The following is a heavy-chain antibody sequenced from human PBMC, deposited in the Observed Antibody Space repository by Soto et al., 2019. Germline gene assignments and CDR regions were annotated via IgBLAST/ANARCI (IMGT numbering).Heavy chain of an antibody. Sequence: QVQLVQSGAEVKKPGSSVKVSCKASGGSFTRNTICWVRQAPGQGLEWMGRIIPILDVANYAQKFQGRVTITADKSTSTAYMELNSLNSDDTAVYYCGRYCSSTTCTFDSWGQGTLVIVSS. J-gene: IGHJ4*02. D-gene: IGHD1-1*01. CDR1: GGSFTRNT. CDR3: GRYCSSTTCTFDS. CDR2: IIPILDVA. V-gene: IGHV1-69*02.